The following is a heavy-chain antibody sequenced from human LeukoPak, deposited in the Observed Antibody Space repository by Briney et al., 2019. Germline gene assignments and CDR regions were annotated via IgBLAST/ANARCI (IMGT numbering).Heavy chain of an antibody. J-gene: IGHJ5*02. CDR2: IWYDGSNE. Sequence: GRSLRLSCAASGFTFSSYSLHWVRQAPGKGLEWVAIIWYDGSNEYYADSVKGRFTISRDDSKNTLHLQMNSLRVEDTGVYYCVREGRIAVAGLNWFDPWGQGTLVTVSS. CDR1: GFTFSSYS. D-gene: IGHD6-19*01. V-gene: IGHV3-33*01. CDR3: VREGRIAVAGLNWFDP.